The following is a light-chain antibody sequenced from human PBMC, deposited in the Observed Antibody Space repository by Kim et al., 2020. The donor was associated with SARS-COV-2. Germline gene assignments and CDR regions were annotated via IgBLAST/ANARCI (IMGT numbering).Light chain of an antibody. CDR2: NNN. CDR1: SSNIGSNI. Sequence: GQRVTISCSGSSSNIGSNILNWYQQLPGTAPKLLIYNNNERPSGVPDRFSGSKSGTSASLAISGLQSEDEADYYCATWDDSLDGWVFGGGTKLTVL. V-gene: IGLV1-44*01. CDR3: ATWDDSLDGWV. J-gene: IGLJ3*02.